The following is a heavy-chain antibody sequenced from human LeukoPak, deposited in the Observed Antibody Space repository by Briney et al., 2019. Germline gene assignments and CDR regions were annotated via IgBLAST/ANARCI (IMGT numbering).Heavy chain of an antibody. CDR3: AKRSNFWTGYLDY. D-gene: IGHD3/OR15-3a*01. V-gene: IGHV3-23*01. Sequence: PGGSLRLSCTASKFTFSNYAMSWVRQAPGKGLEWVSVISGSGGSTYYADSVKGRFTISRDNPKDTLFLHMNSLSTEDTAVYYCAKRSNFWTGYLDYWGKGTLVTVSS. J-gene: IGHJ4*02. CDR2: ISGSGGST. CDR1: KFTFSNYA.